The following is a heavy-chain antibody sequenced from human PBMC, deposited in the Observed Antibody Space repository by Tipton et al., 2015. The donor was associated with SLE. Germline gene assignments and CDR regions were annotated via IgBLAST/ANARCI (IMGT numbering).Heavy chain of an antibody. J-gene: IGHJ6*02. CDR3: ARGPICTGGVCSYGMDV. CDR1: GYTFTGYD. CDR2: MNPNSGNT. D-gene: IGHD2-8*02. Sequence: QSGAEVKKPGASVKVSYKASGYTFTGYDINWVRQATGQGLEWMGWMNPNSGNTGYAQKFQGRVTMTRNTSISTAYMELSSLRSEDTAVYYCARGPICTGGVCSYGMDVWGQGTTVTVSS. V-gene: IGHV1-8*01.